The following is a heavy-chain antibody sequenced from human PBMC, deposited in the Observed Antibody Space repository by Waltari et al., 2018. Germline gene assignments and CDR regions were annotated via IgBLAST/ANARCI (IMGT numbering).Heavy chain of an antibody. J-gene: IGHJ4*02. CDR1: GFTFRGYA. CDR3: TKRDYYDEKSFFPLFEY. CDR2: SSGNGGGT. D-gene: IGHD3-22*01. Sequence: EVQLLESGGDLVQPGGSLRLSCVASGFTFRGYAMAWVRQAPGKGLEWVSGSSGNGGGTYYADSVKGRFTISRHNAKNTVYLQRNSLRVEYTAIYFCTKRDYYDEKSFFPLFEYWGQGALVTVSS. V-gene: IGHV3-23*01.